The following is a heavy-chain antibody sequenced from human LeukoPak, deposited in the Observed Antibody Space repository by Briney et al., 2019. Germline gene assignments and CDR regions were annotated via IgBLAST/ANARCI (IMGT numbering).Heavy chain of an antibody. CDR2: IYHSGST. CDR1: GYSISSGYY. J-gene: IGHJ5*02. D-gene: IGHD3-10*01. Sequence: SETLSLTCAVSGYSISSGYYWGWIRQPPGKGLEWIGRIYHSGSTYYNPSLKSRVTISVDTSKNQFSLKLSSVTAADTAVYYCARDKSELLWFGELQVDWFDPWGQGTLVTVSS. V-gene: IGHV4-38-2*02. CDR3: ARDKSELLWFGELQVDWFDP.